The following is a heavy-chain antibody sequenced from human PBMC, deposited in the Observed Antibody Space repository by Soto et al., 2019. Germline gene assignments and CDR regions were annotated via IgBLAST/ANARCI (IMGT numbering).Heavy chain of an antibody. D-gene: IGHD2-2*02. V-gene: IGHV1-46*01. CDR1: GYTFTSYY. J-gene: IGHJ4*02. CDR3: AEETDVSSTRCYRRHRRH. Sequence: QVQLVQSGAEVKKPGASVKLSCKAAGYTFTSYYMHWVRQAPVQGLEWLGIIKPRGGITSNAQKGQSRYTTTREKCRSTGYMELSSQRSEDTAVKYRAEETDVSSTRCYRRHRRHWGQGTLVTVSS. CDR2: IKPRGGIT.